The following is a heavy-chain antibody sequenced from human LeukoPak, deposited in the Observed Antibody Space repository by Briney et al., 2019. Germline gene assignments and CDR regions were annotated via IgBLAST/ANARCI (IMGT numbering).Heavy chain of an antibody. J-gene: IGHJ4*02. Sequence: TGGSLRLSCAASGLTFSSYSMNWVRQAPGRGLEWVSSISRSRCHRYYGDSEKGRFHISRDHAKTSLYLQMNSLRAEDAAVYYCAGVGVVPSGSYFDYWGQGTLVTV. D-gene: IGHD1-26*01. CDR2: ISRSRCHR. CDR3: AGVGVVPSGSYFDY. CDR1: GLTFSSYS. V-gene: IGHV3-21*01.